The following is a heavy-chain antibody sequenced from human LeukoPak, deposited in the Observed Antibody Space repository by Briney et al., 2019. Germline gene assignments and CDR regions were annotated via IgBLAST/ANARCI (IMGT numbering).Heavy chain of an antibody. D-gene: IGHD3-22*01. J-gene: IGHJ4*02. Sequence: GGSLRLSCAASGFTFSDYYMSWIRQAPGKGLEWVSYISSSGSTIYYADSVKGRFTISRDNAKNSLYLQMNSLRAEDTAVYYCARHRTYYYDSSGYGNFDYWGQGTLVTVSS. V-gene: IGHV3-11*04. CDR2: ISSSGSTI. CDR3: ARHRTYYYDSSGYGNFDY. CDR1: GFTFSDYY.